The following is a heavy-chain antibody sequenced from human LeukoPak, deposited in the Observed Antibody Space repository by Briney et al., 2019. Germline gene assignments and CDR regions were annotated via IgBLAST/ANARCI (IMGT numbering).Heavy chain of an antibody. CDR3: ARGPSGWYSYYYYGMDV. CDR2: INHSGST. J-gene: IGHJ6*02. V-gene: IGHV4-34*01. Sequence: PSETLSLTCAVYGGSFSGYYWSWIRQPPGKGLEWIGEINHSGSTNYNPSLKSRVTISVDTSKNQFSLKLSSVTAADTAVYYCARGPSGWYSYYYYGMDVWGQGTTVTVSS. CDR1: GGSFSGYY. D-gene: IGHD6-19*01.